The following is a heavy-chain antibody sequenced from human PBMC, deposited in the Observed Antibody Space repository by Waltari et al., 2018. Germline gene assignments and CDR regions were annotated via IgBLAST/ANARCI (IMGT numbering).Heavy chain of an antibody. CDR2: IYWNDDK. CDR1: GFSLSTSGVG. J-gene: IGHJ4*02. V-gene: IGHV2-5*01. D-gene: IGHD3-22*01. CDR3: AHRRLSYYYDSSGYPDY. Sequence: QITLKESGPTLVKPTQTLPLTCTFSGFSLSTSGVGVGWIRQPPGKALEWLALIYWNDDKRYSPSLKSRLTITKDTSKNQVVLTMTNMDPVDTATYYCAHRRLSYYYDSSGYPDYWGQGTLVTVSS.